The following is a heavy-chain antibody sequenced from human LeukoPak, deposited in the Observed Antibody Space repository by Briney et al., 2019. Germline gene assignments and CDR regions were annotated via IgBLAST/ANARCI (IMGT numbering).Heavy chain of an antibody. CDR1: GLXFRSYN. V-gene: IGHV3-30*18. J-gene: IGHJ4*02. CDR2: ISYEGNNK. Sequence: GSSLRLPCAASGLXFRSYNIHWVRKAPGKGLEGGGVISYEGNNKYYADSVQGRFTISRDNSKNTLYLQMHGLRAEDTAVYYCEKGYDYRSGSGSFDCWGQGTLVTVSS. CDR3: EKGYDYRSGSGSFDC. D-gene: IGHD3-10*01.